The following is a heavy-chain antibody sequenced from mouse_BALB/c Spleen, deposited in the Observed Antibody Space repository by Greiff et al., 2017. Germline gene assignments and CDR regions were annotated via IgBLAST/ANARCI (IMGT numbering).Heavy chain of an antibody. V-gene: IGHV1-5*01. CDR1: GYTFTSYW. D-gene: IGHD2-1*01. Sequence: EVQLQQSGTVLARPGASVKMSCKASGYTFTSYWMHWVKQRPGQGLEWIGAIYPGNSDTSYNQKFKGKAKLTAVTSTSTAYMELSSLTNEDSAVYYCTRGGNYVGYAMDYWGQGTSVTVSS. J-gene: IGHJ4*01. CDR2: IYPGNSDT. CDR3: TRGGNYVGYAMDY.